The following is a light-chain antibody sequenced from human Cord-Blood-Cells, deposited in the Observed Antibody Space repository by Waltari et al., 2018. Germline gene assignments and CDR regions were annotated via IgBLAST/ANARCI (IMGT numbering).Light chain of an antibody. CDR3: CSYAGSSTWV. CDR1: SSPVVSYNL. V-gene: IGLV2-23*01. J-gene: IGLJ3*02. Sequence: QPALTQPASVSGSPGQSTTISRHRTSSPVVSYNLAPWYQQHPGKAPKLMIYEGSKRPSGVSNRFSGSKSGNTATLTISGLQAEDEADYYCCSYAGSSTWVFGGGTKLTVL. CDR2: EGS.